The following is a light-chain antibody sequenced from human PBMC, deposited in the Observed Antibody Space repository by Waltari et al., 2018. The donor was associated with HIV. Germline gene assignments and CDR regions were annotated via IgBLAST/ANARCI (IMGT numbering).Light chain of an antibody. CDR2: KDS. V-gene: IGLV3-25*03. CDR3: QSADSSGTYVV. J-gene: IGLJ2*01. Sequence: SYELTQPPSVSVSPGQTARITCPGDALPKQYAYWYQQKPGQAPVLVVNKDSERPSGIPERVSGSSSGTTVTVTISGVQAEDEADYYCQSADSSGTYVVFGGGTKLTVL. CDR1: ALPKQY.